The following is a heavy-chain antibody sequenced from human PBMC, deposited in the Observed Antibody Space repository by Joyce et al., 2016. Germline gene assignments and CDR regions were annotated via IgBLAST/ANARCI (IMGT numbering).Heavy chain of an antibody. V-gene: IGHV5-51*03. J-gene: IGHJ4*02. CDR1: GYSVNTHW. CDR2: IYPGDSEA. Sequence: EVQLVQSGAEVKKPGESLKISCKGSGYSVNTHWIDWGLQMPGRGLEWMGVIYPGDSEATDSPSFQGQVTISVDKSISTAYLQWSSLKAADTAMYYCVRRRSFDSGSLDYWGQGTLVTVSS. CDR3: VRRRSFDSGSLDY. D-gene: IGHD3-10*01.